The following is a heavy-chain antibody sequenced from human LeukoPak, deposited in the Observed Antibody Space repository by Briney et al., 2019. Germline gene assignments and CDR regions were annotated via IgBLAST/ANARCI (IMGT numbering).Heavy chain of an antibody. CDR2: IHPNSGGT. J-gene: IGHJ4*02. V-gene: IGHV1-2*02. D-gene: IGHD2-2*01. CDR1: GYTFTDYY. Sequence: GASVKPSCKASGYTFTDYYMNWVRQAPGQGLEWMGWIHPNSGGTNYAQKFQGRVTMTRDTSISTAYMELSRLTFDDTAVYYCGRKSASRKTSEFDYWGQGTLVTVSS. CDR3: GRKSASRKTSEFDY.